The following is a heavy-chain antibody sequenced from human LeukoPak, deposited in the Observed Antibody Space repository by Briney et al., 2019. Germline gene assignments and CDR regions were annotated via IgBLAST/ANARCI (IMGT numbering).Heavy chain of an antibody. Sequence: PGGSLRLSCGASGFNFNTYSMAWVRQAPGKGLEWVSIISRASESIFYADSVKGRFTISRDNSKNTVYLQMNSLRAEDTALYYCAKDSGSIHFMDWGQGILVTVSS. J-gene: IGHJ4*02. CDR1: GFNFNTYS. D-gene: IGHD3-10*01. CDR2: ISRASESI. V-gene: IGHV3-21*04. CDR3: AKDSGSIHFMD.